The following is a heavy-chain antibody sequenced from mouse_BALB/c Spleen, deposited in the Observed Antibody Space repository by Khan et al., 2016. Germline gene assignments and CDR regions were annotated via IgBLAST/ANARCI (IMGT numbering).Heavy chain of an antibody. Sequence: EVQLVESGPSLVKPSQTLSLTCSVTGVSITSGYWNWIRKFPGNKLEFMGYITYSGTSYYNPSLKSRISITRDTSKNQYYLQLNSVTTEDTATYYCARDYDGYYSLGYWGQGTTLTVSS. CDR2: ITYSGTS. CDR3: ARDYDGYYSLGY. V-gene: IGHV3-8*02. D-gene: IGHD2-3*01. CDR1: GVSITSGY. J-gene: IGHJ2*01.